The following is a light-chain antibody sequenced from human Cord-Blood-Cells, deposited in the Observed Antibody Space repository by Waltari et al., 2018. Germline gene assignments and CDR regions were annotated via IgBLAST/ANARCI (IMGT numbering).Light chain of an antibody. Sequence: QSALTQPRSVSGSPGQSVTISCTGTSSDVGGYNYVSWYQQHPGQAPKLMIYEVIKLPSGVPDPFSVSKSGNTASLTISGLQAEDEADYYCCSYAGSYTVVFGGGTKLTVL. CDR2: EVI. CDR3: CSYAGSYTVV. V-gene: IGLV2-11*01. CDR1: SSDVGGYNY. J-gene: IGLJ2*01.